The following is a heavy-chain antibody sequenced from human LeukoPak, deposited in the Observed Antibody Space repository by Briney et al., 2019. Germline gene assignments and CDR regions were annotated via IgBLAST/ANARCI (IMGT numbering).Heavy chain of an antibody. CDR2: IYYSGST. Sequence: SETLSLTCTVSGGSISSHYWSWIRQPPGEGLEWIGYIYYSGSTNYNPSLKSRVTISVDTSKNQFSLKLSSVTAADTAVYYCARGAARNPYYFDYWGQGTLVTVSS. J-gene: IGHJ4*02. D-gene: IGHD6-6*01. V-gene: IGHV4-59*11. CDR1: GGSISSHY. CDR3: ARGAARNPYYFDY.